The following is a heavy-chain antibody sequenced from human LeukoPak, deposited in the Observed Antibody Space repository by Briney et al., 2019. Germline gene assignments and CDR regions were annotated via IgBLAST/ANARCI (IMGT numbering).Heavy chain of an antibody. J-gene: IGHJ2*01. Sequence: GGSLRLSCAASGFTFSSYSVNWVRQAPGKGLEWVSSISSSSSYIYYADSVKGRFTVSRDNAKNSLYLQMNSLRAEDTAVYYCARTLYSSRVGYFDLWGRGTLVTVSS. CDR2: ISSSSSYI. CDR1: GFTFSSYS. CDR3: ARTLYSSRVGYFDL. V-gene: IGHV3-21*01. D-gene: IGHD6-13*01.